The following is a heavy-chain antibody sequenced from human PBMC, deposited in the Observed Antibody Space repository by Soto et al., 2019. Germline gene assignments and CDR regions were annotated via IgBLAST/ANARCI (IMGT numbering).Heavy chain of an antibody. V-gene: IGHV3-23*01. Sequence: EVQLLESGGGLVQPGGSLRLSCAASGFTFSSYAMSWVRQAPGKGLEWVSAISGSGGSTYYAVSVKGRFTISRDNSKNTVHLQMNTLRDEDTAVYYCPKEGPDEDNWFDPCGQGTLVAVSS. CDR2: ISGSGGST. J-gene: IGHJ5*02. CDR1: GFTFSSYA. CDR3: PKEGPDEDNWFDP.